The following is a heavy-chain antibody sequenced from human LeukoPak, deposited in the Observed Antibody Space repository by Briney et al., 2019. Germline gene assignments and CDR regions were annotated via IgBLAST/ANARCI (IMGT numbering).Heavy chain of an antibody. CDR3: ARWAVVTANYFDY. D-gene: IGHD2-15*01. Sequence: SETLSLTCSVSGYSISSGYYWGWIRQPPGKGLEWIGTIYHSGLTYYNPSLKSRVTISVDTSKNQFSLKLSSVTAADTAVYYCARWAVVTANYFDYWGQGTLVTVSS. CDR2: IYHSGLT. CDR1: GYSISSGYY. J-gene: IGHJ4*02. V-gene: IGHV4-38-2*02.